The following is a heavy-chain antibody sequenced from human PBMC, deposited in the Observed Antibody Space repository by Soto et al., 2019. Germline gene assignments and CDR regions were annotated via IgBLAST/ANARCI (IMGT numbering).Heavy chain of an antibody. J-gene: IGHJ4*01. CDR2: IKKRADGGTA. CDR1: GFTFCHAW. Sequence: GGSLTLSCAPSGFTFCHAWMNWVRQAPGKGLEWVGRIKKRADGGTADHATPVKGRFTISRDDSKDTLYLQMNSLKTEDTAVYSCTTVNPCKFDIRCHHYWGHRTLFTVSS. CDR3: TTVNPCKFDIRCHHY. V-gene: IGHV3-15*01. D-gene: IGHD2-21*01.